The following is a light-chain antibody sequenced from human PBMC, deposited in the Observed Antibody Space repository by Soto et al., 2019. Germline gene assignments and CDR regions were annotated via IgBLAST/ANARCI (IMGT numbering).Light chain of an antibody. J-gene: IGLJ2*01. V-gene: IGLV1-40*01. CDR3: QSYDSSLTVV. CDR1: SSNIGAGYD. CDR2: GNI. Sequence: QSVLTQPPSVSGAPGQRVTICCTGSSSNIGAGYDVHWYQQVPGTAPKLLIYGNINRPSGVPDRFSGSKSGTSASLAITGLQADDEADYYCQSYDSSLTVVFGAGTKLTVL.